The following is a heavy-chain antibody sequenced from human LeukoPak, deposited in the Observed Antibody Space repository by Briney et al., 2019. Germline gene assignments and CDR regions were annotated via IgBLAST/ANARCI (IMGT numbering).Heavy chain of an antibody. J-gene: IGHJ4*02. CDR3: ARGGRPAGYQNDY. CDR1: GFTFSSYA. CDR2: ISYDGSNK. D-gene: IGHD5-18*01. V-gene: IGHV3-30*04. Sequence: GRSLRLSCAASGFTFSSYAMHWVRQAPGKGLEWVAVISYDGSNKYYADSVKGRFTISRDNSKNTLYLQMNSLRAEDTAVYYCARGGRPAGYQNDYWGQGTLVTVSP.